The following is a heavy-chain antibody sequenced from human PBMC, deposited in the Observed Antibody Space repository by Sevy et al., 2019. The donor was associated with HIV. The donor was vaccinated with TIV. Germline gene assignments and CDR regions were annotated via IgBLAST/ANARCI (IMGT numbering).Heavy chain of an antibody. V-gene: IGHV3-15*01. CDR1: GFTFSSAW. CDR3: ITDPAYRGYDEEVINYYFYGMDV. Sequence: GGSLRLSCTASGFTFSSAWMSWVRQAPGKGLEWVGRIKSEFDGGAIDYAAPVKGRFSISREDSKITVYLQMNSLKIEDTAVYYCITDPAYRGYDEEVINYYFYGMDVWGQGTTVTVSS. D-gene: IGHD5-12*01. CDR2: IKSEFDGGAI. J-gene: IGHJ6*02.